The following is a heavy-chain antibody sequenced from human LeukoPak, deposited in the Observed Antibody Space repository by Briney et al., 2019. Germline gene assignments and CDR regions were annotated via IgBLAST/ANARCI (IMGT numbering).Heavy chain of an antibody. J-gene: IGHJ5*02. V-gene: IGHV1-8*01. CDR1: GYTFTSYD. Sequence: ASVKVSCKASGYTFTSYDINWVRQATGQGLEWMGWMNPNSGNTGYAQKFQGRVTMTRNTSIRTAHMELSSLRSEDTAVYYCARCRRRDWFDPWGQGTLVTVSS. CDR2: MNPNSGNT. CDR3: ARCRRRDWFDP.